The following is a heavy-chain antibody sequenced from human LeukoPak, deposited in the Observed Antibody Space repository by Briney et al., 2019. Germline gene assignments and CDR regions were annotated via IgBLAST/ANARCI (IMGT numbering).Heavy chain of an antibody. J-gene: IGHJ3*01. CDR2: ISPTGAGT. CDR1: GFTFNGYA. D-gene: IGHD5-24*01. V-gene: IGHV3-23*01. CDR3: AKYPERAFDV. Sequence: GGSLRLSCAASGFTFNGYAMSWVRQAPGKGLEWVSTISPTGAGTYYADSVKGLLTISRDNSKNTLYLEMNSLRAEDAAVYYCAKYPERAFDVGAKGTTVTV.